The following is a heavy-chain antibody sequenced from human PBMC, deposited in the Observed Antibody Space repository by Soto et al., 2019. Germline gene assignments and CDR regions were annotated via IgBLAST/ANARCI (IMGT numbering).Heavy chain of an antibody. CDR1: GFTFSTYK. J-gene: IGHJ4*02. CDR2: ISSSSYYV. V-gene: IGHV3-21*01. CDR3: ARADY. Sequence: EVQLVESGGGLVKPGGSLRLSCAASGFTFSTYKMNWVRQAPGKGLEWVSSISSSSYYVQYADSVKVRFTISRDNAKNSLSLQTNSLRAEDTAVYYCARADYWGQGTLVTVAS.